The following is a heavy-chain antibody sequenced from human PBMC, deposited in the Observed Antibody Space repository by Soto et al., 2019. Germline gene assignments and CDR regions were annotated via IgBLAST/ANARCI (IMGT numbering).Heavy chain of an antibody. Sequence: ESLKISCKASGYIFTSYWIGWVRQMPGKGLEWMGIIYPIDSDTKYSPSFQGQVTISADKSIDTAYLQWSSLKASDTAIFYCARSLLWFGELAPPSDAFDIWGQGTMVTVSS. CDR2: IYPIDSDT. J-gene: IGHJ3*02. V-gene: IGHV5-51*01. CDR1: GYIFTSYW. D-gene: IGHD3-10*01. CDR3: ARSLLWFGELAPPSDAFDI.